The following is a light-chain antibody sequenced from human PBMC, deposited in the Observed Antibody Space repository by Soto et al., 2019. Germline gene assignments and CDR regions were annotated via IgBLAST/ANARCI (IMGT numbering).Light chain of an antibody. Sequence: DLLMTQSPSSVSASVGDRVTITCRARQGISSWLAWYQQKPGKDPKLLIYAVYSLQSGVPSRFKGTGSGTDFTLTISSLQTEDFATYYCQQANSFPLTFGGGTKAEIK. J-gene: IGKJ4*01. CDR1: QGISSW. CDR3: QQANSFPLT. V-gene: IGKV1-12*01. CDR2: AVY.